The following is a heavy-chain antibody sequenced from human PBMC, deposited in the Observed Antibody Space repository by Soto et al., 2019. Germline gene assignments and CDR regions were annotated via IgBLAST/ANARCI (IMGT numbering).Heavy chain of an antibody. D-gene: IGHD5-12*01. V-gene: IGHV4-34*01. Sequence: SETLSLTCAVYGGSFSGYYWSWIRQPPGKGLEWIGEINHSGSTNYNPSLKSRVTISVDTSKNQFSLKLSSVTAADTAVYYCARCWSQNIVATFGIWGQGTMVTVSS. CDR1: GGSFSGYY. CDR3: ARCWSQNIVATFGI. CDR2: INHSGST. J-gene: IGHJ3*02.